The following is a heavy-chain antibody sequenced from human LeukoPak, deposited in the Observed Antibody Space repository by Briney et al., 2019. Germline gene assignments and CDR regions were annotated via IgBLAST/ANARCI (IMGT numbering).Heavy chain of an antibody. D-gene: IGHD3-10*01. J-gene: IGHJ4*02. CDR1: GFTFNNAW. CDR3: STMENYYNDTHFDY. V-gene: IGHV3-15*01. CDR2: IKNTVHGGTT. Sequence: KPGESLRLSCAASGFTFNNAWMTWVRQAPGKGLEWVGLIKNTVHGGTTASAAPVKGRFTISRDDSKNMLYLQMNNLKTEDTAEYYCSTMENYYNDTHFDYWGPGTLVTVSS.